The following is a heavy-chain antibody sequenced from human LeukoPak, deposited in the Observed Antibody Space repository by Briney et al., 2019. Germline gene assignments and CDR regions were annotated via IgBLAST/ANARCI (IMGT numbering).Heavy chain of an antibody. V-gene: IGHV6-1*01. CDR3: ARDGPTYYFDY. D-gene: IGHD4-11*01. Sequence: SQTLSLTCAISGDSVSSSSASWTWIRQSPSRGLEWLGRTYYRSEWYNDYAVSVKGRITINPDTSKNQFSLQLNSVTPEDTAVYYCARDGPTYYFDYWGQGTLVTVSS. CDR1: GDSVSSSSAS. J-gene: IGHJ4*02. CDR2: TYYRSEWYN.